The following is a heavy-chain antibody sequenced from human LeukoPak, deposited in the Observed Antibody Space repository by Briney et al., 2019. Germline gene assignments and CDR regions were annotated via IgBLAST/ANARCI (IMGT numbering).Heavy chain of an antibody. D-gene: IGHD4-17*01. CDR2: ISSSSSYI. V-gene: IGHV3-21*01. J-gene: IGHJ4*02. CDR1: GFTFSGYT. CDR3: ARLGDYGDYDRSPIDY. Sequence: GGSLRLSCEASGFTFSGYTMNWVRQAPGKGLEWVSSISSSSSYIYYADSVKGRFTISRDNAKNSLYLQMNSLRAEDTAVYYCARLGDYGDYDRSPIDYWGQGTLVTVSS.